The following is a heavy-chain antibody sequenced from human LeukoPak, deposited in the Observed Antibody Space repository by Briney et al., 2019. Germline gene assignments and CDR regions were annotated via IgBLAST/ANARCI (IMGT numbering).Heavy chain of an antibody. D-gene: IGHD3-10*01. Sequence: GGSLRLSCAVSGFTFSSYAMHWVRQAPGKGLEWVAVISYDGSNKYYADSVKGRFTISRDNSKNTLYLQMNSLRAEDTAVYYCARSRWFGGLDYWGQGTLVTVSS. CDR1: GFTFSSYA. J-gene: IGHJ4*02. V-gene: IGHV3-30-3*01. CDR2: ISYDGSNK. CDR3: ARSRWFGGLDY.